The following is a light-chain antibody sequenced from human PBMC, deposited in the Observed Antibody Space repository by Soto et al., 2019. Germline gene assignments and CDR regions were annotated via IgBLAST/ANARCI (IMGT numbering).Light chain of an antibody. Sequence: QSVLTQPASVSASPGQSIAISCTGTSSDVGVYNYVSWYQQNPGKAPKLMIYDVSNRPSGVSNRFSGSKSGNTASLTISGLQAEDEADYYCSSYTSSGTRVFGTGTKVTVL. J-gene: IGLJ1*01. CDR2: DVS. CDR3: SSYTSSGTRV. CDR1: SSDVGVYNY. V-gene: IGLV2-14*01.